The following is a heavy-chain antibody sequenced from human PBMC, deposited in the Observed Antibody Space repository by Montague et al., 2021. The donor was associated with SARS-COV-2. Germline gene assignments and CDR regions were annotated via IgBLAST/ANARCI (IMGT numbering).Heavy chain of an antibody. CDR2: VYYSGST. Sequence: SQTLSLICTVSGVSISGYTYFWGWIRRPPGKGLEWIASVYYSGSTYYNPSLKSRVTTSVDTSKNQSSLQVSSVTAADSAIYYCARHRVASGWNYFDPWGRGTLVTVSS. D-gene: IGHD1-7*01. V-gene: IGHV4-39*01. CDR3: ARHRVASGWNYFDP. CDR1: GVSISGYTYF. J-gene: IGHJ5*02.